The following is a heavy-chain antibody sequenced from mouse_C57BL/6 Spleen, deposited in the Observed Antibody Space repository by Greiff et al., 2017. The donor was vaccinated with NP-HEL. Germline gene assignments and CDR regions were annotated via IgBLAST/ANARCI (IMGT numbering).Heavy chain of an antibody. D-gene: IGHD2-1*01. CDR1: GYTFTDYN. CDR3: ARSEGLLSGIHYYAMDY. Sequence: EVQLQQSGPELVKPGASVKIPCKASGYTFTDYNMDWVKQSHGKSLEWIGDINPNNGGTIYNQKFKGKATLTVDKSSSTAYMELRRLTSEDTAVYYCARSEGLLSGIHYYAMDYWGQGTSVTVSS. CDR2: INPNNGGT. J-gene: IGHJ4*01. V-gene: IGHV1-18*01.